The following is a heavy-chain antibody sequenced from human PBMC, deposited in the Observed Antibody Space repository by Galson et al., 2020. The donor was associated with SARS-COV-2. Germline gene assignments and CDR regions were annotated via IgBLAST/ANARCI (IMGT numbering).Heavy chain of an antibody. CDR1: GFTFSDHY. J-gene: IGHJ6*02. Sequence: GESLKISCAASGFTFSDHYMDWVRQAPGKGLEWVGRTRNKANSYTTEYAASVKGRFTISRDDSKNSLYLQMNSLKTEDTAVYYCAASAAYYYYGMDVWGQGTTVTVSS. V-gene: IGHV3-72*01. CDR3: AASAAYYYYGMDV. CDR2: TRNKANSYTT. D-gene: IGHD2-2*01.